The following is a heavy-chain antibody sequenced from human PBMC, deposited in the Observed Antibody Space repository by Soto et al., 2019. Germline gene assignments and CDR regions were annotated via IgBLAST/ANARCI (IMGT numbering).Heavy chain of an antibody. CDR2: ISYDGSNK. V-gene: IGHV3-30-3*01. CDR1: GFTFSSYA. D-gene: IGHD3-3*01. Sequence: GGSLRLSCAASGFTFSSYAMHWVRQAPGKGLEWVAVISYDGSNKYYADSVKGRFTISRDNSKNTLYLQMNSLRAEDTAVYYCARPAVTIFGVVMSNWFDPWGQGTLVTVSS. CDR3: ARPAVTIFGVVMSNWFDP. J-gene: IGHJ5*02.